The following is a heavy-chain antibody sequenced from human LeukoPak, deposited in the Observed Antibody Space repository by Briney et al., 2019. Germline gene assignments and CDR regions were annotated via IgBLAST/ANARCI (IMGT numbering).Heavy chain of an antibody. V-gene: IGHV3-48*04. J-gene: IGHJ5*02. CDR2: ISDSSITM. D-gene: IGHD2-15*01. CDR1: GFTFSSHN. Sequence: GGSLRLTCAASGFTFSSHNMVWVRQPPGKGLEWISYISDSSITMYYADSVKGRFTISRDNAKNSLYLQMNSLRAEDTAVYYCARDGGFCSGGFCYRLFDPWGQGTLVTVSS. CDR3: ARDGGFCSGGFCYRLFDP.